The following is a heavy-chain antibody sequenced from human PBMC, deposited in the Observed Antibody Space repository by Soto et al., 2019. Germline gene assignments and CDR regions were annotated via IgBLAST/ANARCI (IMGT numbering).Heavy chain of an antibody. CDR1: GGSISNYY. Sequence: SETLSLTCTVSGGSISNYYWTWVRQPPGKGLEWIGYVYYSGSTNYNPSLGSRVTISIDASKNQFSLKMKSVTAADTAVYYCVRDYLLTGFDPWGQGALVTVSS. D-gene: IGHD3-9*01. CDR2: VYYSGST. J-gene: IGHJ5*02. V-gene: IGHV4-59*01. CDR3: VRDYLLTGFDP.